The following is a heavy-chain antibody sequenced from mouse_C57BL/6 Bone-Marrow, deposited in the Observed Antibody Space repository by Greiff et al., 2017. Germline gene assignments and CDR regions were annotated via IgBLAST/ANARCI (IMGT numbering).Heavy chain of an antibody. D-gene: IGHD2-3*01. CDR2: ISSGGSYT. CDR3: ARHGWLLIHWYFDV. Sequence: EVQGVESGGDLVKPGGSLKLSCAASGFTFSSCGMSWVRQTPDKRLEWVATISSGGSYTYYPDSVKGRFTISRDNAKNTLYLQMSSLKSEDTAMYYCARHGWLLIHWYFDVWGTGTTVTVSS. CDR1: GFTFSSCG. V-gene: IGHV5-6*01. J-gene: IGHJ1*03.